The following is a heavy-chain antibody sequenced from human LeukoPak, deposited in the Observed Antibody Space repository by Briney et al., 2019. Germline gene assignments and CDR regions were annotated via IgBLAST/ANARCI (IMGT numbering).Heavy chain of an antibody. V-gene: IGHV4-31*03. CDR1: GGSISSGGYY. D-gene: IGHD5-12*01. Sequence: SQTLSLTCSVSGGSISSGGYYWSWIRQHPGKGLEWIGNIYYSGNAYYSPSLKSRISISIDTSKNQFSLKLSSVTAADTAAYYCARGNPRWLHLNYWGQGTLVTVSS. J-gene: IGHJ4*02. CDR2: IYYSGNA. CDR3: ARGNPRWLHLNY.